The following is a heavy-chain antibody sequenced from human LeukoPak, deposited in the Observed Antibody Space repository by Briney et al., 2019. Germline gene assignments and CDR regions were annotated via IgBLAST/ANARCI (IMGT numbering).Heavy chain of an antibody. CDR3: ARALPAAGISVDY. CDR2: ISGSGSPT. CDR1: GFTFTNYA. J-gene: IGHJ4*02. V-gene: IGHV3-23*01. Sequence: GGSLRLSCAASGFTFTNYAMSWVRQAPGEGLEWVSFISGSGSPTYYADSVKGRFTISRDNSKNTLYLQLNSLRSEDTAVYYCARALPAAGISVDYWGQGTLVTVSS. D-gene: IGHD6-13*01.